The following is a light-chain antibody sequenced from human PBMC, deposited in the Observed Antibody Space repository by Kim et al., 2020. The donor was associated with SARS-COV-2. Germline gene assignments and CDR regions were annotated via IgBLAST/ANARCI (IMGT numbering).Light chain of an antibody. Sequence: DIQMTQSPSTLSASVGDRVIISCRASQSISNSLAWYRQKPGEAPYLLIYDASSLQSGVPSRFSGSGSGTEFALTISSLQSDDFATYYCQQYKGYSRTFGQGTKVDIK. V-gene: IGKV1-5*01. CDR2: DAS. J-gene: IGKJ1*01. CDR3: QQYKGYSRT. CDR1: QSISNS.